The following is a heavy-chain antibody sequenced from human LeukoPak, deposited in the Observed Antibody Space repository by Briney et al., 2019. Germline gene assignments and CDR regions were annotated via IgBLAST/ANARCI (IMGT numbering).Heavy chain of an antibody. Sequence: PSETLSLTCAVYGGSFSGYYWNWIRQPPGKGLEWIGEINHSGSTNYNPSLKSRVTISVDTSKNQFSLKLSSVTAADTAVYYCARGRGRQGDYDCWSGYRTPYFDYWGQGTLVTVSS. J-gene: IGHJ4*02. CDR1: GGSFSGYY. CDR2: INHSGST. V-gene: IGHV4-34*01. D-gene: IGHD3-3*01. CDR3: ARGRGRQGDYDCWSGYRTPYFDY.